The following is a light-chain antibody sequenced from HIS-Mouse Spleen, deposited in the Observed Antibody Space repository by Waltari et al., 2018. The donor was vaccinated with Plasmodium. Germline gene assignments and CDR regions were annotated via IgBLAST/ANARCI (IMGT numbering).Light chain of an antibody. CDR2: EVS. J-gene: IGLJ3*02. Sequence: QSALTQPRSLSGSPGQPVTLSCTGTSNDVGVFHYVSWYQQHPGQAPKLMIYEVSKRPSGVPDRFSGSKSGNTASLTISGLQAEDEADYYCCSYAGSYTWVFGGGTKLTVL. V-gene: IGLV2-11*01. CDR1: SNDVGVFHY. CDR3: CSYAGSYTWV.